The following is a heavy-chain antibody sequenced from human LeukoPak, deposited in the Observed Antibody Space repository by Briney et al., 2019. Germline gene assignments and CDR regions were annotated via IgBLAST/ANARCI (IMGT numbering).Heavy chain of an antibody. CDR2: ISSSSSYI. D-gene: IGHD4-17*01. CDR3: ARARPDTLTTVTPDY. J-gene: IGHJ4*02. CDR1: GFTFSIYA. V-gene: IGHV3-21*01. Sequence: GGSLRLSCAASGFTFSIYAMNWVRQAPGKGLEWVSSISSSSSYIYYADSVKGRFTISRDNAKNSLYLQMNSLRAEDTAVYYCARARPDTLTTVTPDYWGQGTLVTVSS.